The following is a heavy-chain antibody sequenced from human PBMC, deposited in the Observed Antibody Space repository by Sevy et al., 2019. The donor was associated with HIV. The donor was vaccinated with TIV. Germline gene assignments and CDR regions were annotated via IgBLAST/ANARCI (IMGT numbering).Heavy chain of an antibody. D-gene: IGHD6-6*01. Sequence: SETLYLTCAVYGGSFSGYYWSWIRQPPGKGLEWIGEINHSGRTTYNPSLKSRVTISVDTSKSQFSLKLTSVTAADTAIYYCARGFGSSSNYWGQGTLVTVSS. V-gene: IGHV4-34*01. CDR1: GGSFSGYY. J-gene: IGHJ4*02. CDR2: INHSGRT. CDR3: ARGFGSSSNY.